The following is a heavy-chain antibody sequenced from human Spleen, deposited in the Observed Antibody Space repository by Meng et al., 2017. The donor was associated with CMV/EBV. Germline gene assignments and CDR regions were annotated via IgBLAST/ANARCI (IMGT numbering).Heavy chain of an antibody. J-gene: IGHJ4*02. Sequence: GESLKISCAASGFTFSNYAMHWVRQAPGKGLEWVAVISYDGNYNYYADSVKGRFTISRDVAGNLLYLQMNNMRVEDTAIYYCTTDPEGDYDFDYWGQGTLVTVSS. D-gene: IGHD4-17*01. CDR1: GFTFSNYA. CDR3: TTDPEGDYDFDY. CDR2: ISYDGNYN. V-gene: IGHV3-30*04.